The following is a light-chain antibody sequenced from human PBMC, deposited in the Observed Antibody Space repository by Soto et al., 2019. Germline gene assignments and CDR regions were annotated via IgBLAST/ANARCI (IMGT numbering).Light chain of an antibody. Sequence: DSQMTQSPSSLSASVGDRVTITCQARQDISNYLNWYQQKPGKAPKLLIYDASNLETGVPSRFSGSGSGTDFTFTISSLQPEDIATYYCKQYDNPALTFGGGTKVEIK. CDR3: KQYDNPALT. J-gene: IGKJ4*01. CDR2: DAS. V-gene: IGKV1-33*01. CDR1: QDISNY.